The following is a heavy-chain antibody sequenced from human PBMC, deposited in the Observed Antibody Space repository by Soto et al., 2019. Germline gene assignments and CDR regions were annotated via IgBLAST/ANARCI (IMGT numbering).Heavy chain of an antibody. V-gene: IGHV3-30-3*01. CDR3: ARDPTSSGYSSFDY. CDR1: GFTFFSYA. J-gene: IGHJ4*02. D-gene: IGHD3-22*01. Sequence: QVQLVESGGGVVQPGRSLRLSSAASGFTFFSYAMHWVRQAPGKGLEWVTVISYDGSNKYYADSVKGRFTISRDNSKNTLSLQMNSLRPEDTAVYYCARDPTSSGYSSFDYWGQGTLVTVSS. CDR2: ISYDGSNK.